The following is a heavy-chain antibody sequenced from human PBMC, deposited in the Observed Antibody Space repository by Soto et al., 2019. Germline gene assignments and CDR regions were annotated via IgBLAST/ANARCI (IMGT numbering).Heavy chain of an antibody. V-gene: IGHV3-48*01. CDR3: ARGYYDSSGYYWVFDY. CDR2: ISSSSSTI. Sequence: EVQLVESGGGLVQPGGSLRLSCAASGFTFSSYSMNWVRQAPGKGLEWVSYISSSSSTICYADSVKGRFTISRDNAKNSLYLQMNSLRAEDTAVYYCARGYYDSSGYYWVFDYWGQGTLVTVSS. D-gene: IGHD3-22*01. CDR1: GFTFSSYS. J-gene: IGHJ4*02.